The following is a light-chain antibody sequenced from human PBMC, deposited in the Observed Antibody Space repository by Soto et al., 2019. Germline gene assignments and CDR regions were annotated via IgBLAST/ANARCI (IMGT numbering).Light chain of an antibody. CDR2: GAS. Sequence: EIVLTQSPGTLPLPPGERATLSCRASQSVSSSNLAWYQQKPGQAPRLLIYGASSRATGIPDRFSGSGSGTDFTLTISRLEPEDFAVYYCQQYGSSPVYTFGQGTKLEIK. CDR1: QSVSSSN. J-gene: IGKJ2*01. V-gene: IGKV3-20*01. CDR3: QQYGSSPVYT.